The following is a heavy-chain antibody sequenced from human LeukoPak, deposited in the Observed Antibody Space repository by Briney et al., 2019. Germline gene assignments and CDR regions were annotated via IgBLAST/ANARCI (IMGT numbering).Heavy chain of an antibody. CDR3: ARVEGFYDSSGYFDY. CDR2: IYYSGST. V-gene: IGHV4-59*01. CDR1: GASISSYY. J-gene: IGHJ4*02. Sequence: PSETLSLTCTVSGASISSYYWSWIRQPPGKGLEWIGYIYYSGSTNYNPSLKSRVTISVDTSKNQFSLKLSSVTAADTAVYYCARVEGFYDSSGYFDYWGQGTLVTVSS. D-gene: IGHD3-22*01.